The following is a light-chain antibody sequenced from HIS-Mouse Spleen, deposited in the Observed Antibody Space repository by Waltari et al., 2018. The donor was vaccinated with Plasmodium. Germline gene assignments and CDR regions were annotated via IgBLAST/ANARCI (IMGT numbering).Light chain of an antibody. CDR2: DYS. CDR1: NIGSKS. CDR3: QVWDSSSDHWV. J-gene: IGLJ3*02. Sequence: SYVLTQPPSVSVAPGKTARITCGGNNIGSKSVHWYQQKPGQAPVLVVYDYSDRPSGFPERFSGSNSGNTATLTISRVEAGDEADYYCQVWDSSSDHWVFGGGTKLTVL. V-gene: IGLV3-21*03.